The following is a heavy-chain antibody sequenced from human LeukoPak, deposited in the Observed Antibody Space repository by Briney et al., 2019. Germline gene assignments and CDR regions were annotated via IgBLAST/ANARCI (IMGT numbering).Heavy chain of an antibody. CDR2: IYYSGST. CDR1: GGSISSYY. J-gene: IGHJ3*02. V-gene: IGHV4-59*06. CDR3: AGKGAFDI. D-gene: IGHD1-14*01. Sequence: SETLSLTCTVSGGSISSYYWSWIRQPPGKGLEWIGYIYYSGSTCYNPSLKSRVTISVDTSKNQFSLKLSSVTAADTAVYYCAGKGAFDIWGQGTMVTVSS.